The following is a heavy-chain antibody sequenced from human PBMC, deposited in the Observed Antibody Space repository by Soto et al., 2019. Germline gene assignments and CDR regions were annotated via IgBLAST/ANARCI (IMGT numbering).Heavy chain of an antibody. Sequence: XSVKVSCKASGYTFTSYDINWVRQATGQGLEWMGWMNPNSGNRGYAQKFQGRVTMTRNTSISTAYMELSSMRSEDTAVYYSATEVSYWFDPWGQPTLVTVSS. CDR2: MNPNSGNR. J-gene: IGHJ5*02. CDR3: ATEVSYWFDP. V-gene: IGHV1-8*01. D-gene: IGHD2-8*01. CDR1: GYTFTSYD.